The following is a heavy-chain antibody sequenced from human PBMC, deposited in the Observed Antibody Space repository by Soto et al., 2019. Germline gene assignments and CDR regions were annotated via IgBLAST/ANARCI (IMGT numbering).Heavy chain of an antibody. V-gene: IGHV4-59*01. CDR3: ARGSYGDQS. D-gene: IGHD4-17*01. J-gene: IGHJ4*02. CDR1: GGSISNYY. CDR2: IHSSGST. Sequence: QVQLQESGPVLVKPSETLALTCTVSGGSISNYYWSWTRQPPGKGLEWIGYIHSSGSTDYSPSLKTRVTISVDTSKIQFSLALRSVTTADTAVYAGARGSYGDQSWGQGTLVTVSS.